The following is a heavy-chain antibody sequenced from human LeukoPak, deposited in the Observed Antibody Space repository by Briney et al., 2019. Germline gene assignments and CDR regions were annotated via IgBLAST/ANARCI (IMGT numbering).Heavy chain of an antibody. D-gene: IGHD2-2*01. CDR3: ASSYCSSTSCYPLPFDY. CDR1: GFTFSSYS. Sequence: KPGGSLRLSCAASGFTFSSYSMSWVRQAPGKGLEWVSSISSSSIYIYYADSVKGRFTISRDNSKNTLYLQMNSLRAEDTAVYYCASSYCSSTSCYPLPFDYWGQGTLVTVSS. J-gene: IGHJ4*02. CDR2: ISSSSIYI. V-gene: IGHV3-21*01.